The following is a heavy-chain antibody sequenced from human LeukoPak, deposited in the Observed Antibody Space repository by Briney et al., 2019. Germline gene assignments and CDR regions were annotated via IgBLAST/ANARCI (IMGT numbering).Heavy chain of an antibody. V-gene: IGHV3-48*03. CDR3: ARDRGFGQADV. D-gene: IGHD3-10*01. CDR1: GFTFSSYE. J-gene: IGHJ6*04. CDR2: ISSSGSTI. Sequence: AGGSLRLSCAASGFTFSSYEMNWIRQFPGKGLEWLSYISSSGSTIYYADSVKGRFTISRDNAKNSLYLQMNSLRAEDTAVYYCARDRGFGQADVWGKGTTVTVSS.